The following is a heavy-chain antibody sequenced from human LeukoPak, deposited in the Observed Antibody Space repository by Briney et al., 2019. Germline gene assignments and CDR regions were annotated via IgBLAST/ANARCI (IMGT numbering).Heavy chain of an antibody. J-gene: IGHJ4*02. Sequence: GRSLRLSCAASGFTFSSYGMHWVRQAPGKGLEWVAVISYDGSNKYYADSVKGRFTISRDNSKNTLYLQMNSLRAEDTAVYYCARDRSPYYYDNSGLDYWGQGTLVTVSS. CDR3: ARDRSPYYYDNSGLDY. CDR2: ISYDGSNK. D-gene: IGHD3-22*01. V-gene: IGHV3-30*03. CDR1: GFTFSSYG.